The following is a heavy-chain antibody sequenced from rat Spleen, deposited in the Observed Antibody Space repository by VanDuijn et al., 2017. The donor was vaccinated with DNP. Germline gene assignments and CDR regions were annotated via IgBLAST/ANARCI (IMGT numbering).Heavy chain of an antibody. CDR2: ISYNGGTP. D-gene: IGHD1-12*01. Sequence: EVLLVESDGGLVQPGRSLKLSCAVSGFTFSDYYMAWVRQAPAKGLEWVATISYNGGTPYYRDSVKGRFTISRDNAQSTLYLQMDSMRSEDTANYYCTRHRTIMPYYYAMDAWGQGASVTVSS. CDR1: GFTFSDYY. J-gene: IGHJ4*01. CDR3: TRHRTIMPYYYAMDA. V-gene: IGHV5-7*01.